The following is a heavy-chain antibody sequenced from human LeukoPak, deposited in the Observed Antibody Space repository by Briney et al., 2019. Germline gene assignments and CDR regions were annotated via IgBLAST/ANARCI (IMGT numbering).Heavy chain of an antibody. CDR2: IIPIFTTT. V-gene: IGHV1-69*01. Sequence: GASVKVSCKTSGDIFNNYAFSWVRQAPGQGLEWMGGIIPIFTTTHSAEKFQGRFTITADGPTSTVYMELSSLRSDDTAVYYCVRVGGDNIRRGELLLRRCYFDTWGQGTLVTVSS. CDR1: GDIFNNYA. J-gene: IGHJ4*02. D-gene: IGHD3-10*01. CDR3: VRVGGDNIRRGELLLRRCYFDT.